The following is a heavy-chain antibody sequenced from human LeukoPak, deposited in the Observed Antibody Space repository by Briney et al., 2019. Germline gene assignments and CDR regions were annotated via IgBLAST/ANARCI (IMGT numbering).Heavy chain of an antibody. J-gene: IGHJ3*02. CDR3: ATGSQWLVVFAFDI. V-gene: IGHV1-24*01. CDR1: GYTLTELS. CDR2: FDPEDGET. D-gene: IGHD6-19*01. Sequence: AXVKVSCKVSGYTLTELSMHWVRQAPGKGLEGMGGFDPEDGETIYAQKFQCRVTMTENTSTDTAYMELSSLRSEDTAVYYCATGSQWLVVFAFDIWGQGTMVTVPS.